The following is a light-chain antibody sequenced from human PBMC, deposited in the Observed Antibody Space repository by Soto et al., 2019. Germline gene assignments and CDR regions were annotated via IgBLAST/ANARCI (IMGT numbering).Light chain of an antibody. CDR2: EVS. Sequence: QSALTQPASVSGSPGQSITISCTGTSSDVGGYNYVSWYQQHPGKAPKLMIYEVSNRPSGVSNRFSGSKSGNTASLTISGLQAEDEADYYCSSYTSSRTWVFGGGTKVTVI. CDR3: SSYTSSRTWV. V-gene: IGLV2-14*01. J-gene: IGLJ3*02. CDR1: SSDVGGYNY.